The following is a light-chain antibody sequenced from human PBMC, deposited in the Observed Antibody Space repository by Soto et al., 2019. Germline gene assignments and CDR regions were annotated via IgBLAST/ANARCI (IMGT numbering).Light chain of an antibody. CDR1: QSISTW. CDR2: KAS. V-gene: IGKV1-5*03. CDR3: QQYNTYPLT. J-gene: IGKJ4*01. Sequence: DIQMTQSPSTLSASVEDKVTMTCRASQSISTWLAWYQQKPGKAPKLLIYKASSLEGGVPSRFSGSGSGTEFNITVSSLQPDDFATYYCQQYNTYPLTFGGGTKVDIK.